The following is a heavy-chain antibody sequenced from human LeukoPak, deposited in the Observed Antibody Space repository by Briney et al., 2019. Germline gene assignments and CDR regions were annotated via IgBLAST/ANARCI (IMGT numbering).Heavy chain of an antibody. Sequence: GGSLRLSCAASRFDFSTYDIHWVRQAAGKGLEWVSGIGTAGDTYYAGSVRGRFTISRENAKNSLYLQMNSLRAGDTAVYYCARGRGSYFLDYWGQGTLVTVSS. CDR3: ARGRGSYFLDY. CDR1: RFDFSTYD. D-gene: IGHD3-10*01. CDR2: IGTAGDT. V-gene: IGHV3-13*04. J-gene: IGHJ4*02.